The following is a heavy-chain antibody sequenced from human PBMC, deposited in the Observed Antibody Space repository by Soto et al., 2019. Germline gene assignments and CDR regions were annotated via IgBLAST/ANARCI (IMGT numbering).Heavy chain of an antibody. J-gene: IGHJ6*03. Sequence: QVQLQQWGAGLRKPSETLSLTCALYNGSFSGYYWSWIRQPPGKGLVWIGEITHSGGTKYNPSLKSRVTISAVSSKKWFSLRLTSLTAADTAVYYCARVLMLRGAIFPEGYSYHMDLWGKGTTVTVSS. D-gene: IGHD3-10*01. V-gene: IGHV4-34*02. CDR1: NGSFSGYY. CDR2: ITHSGGT. CDR3: ARVLMLRGAIFPEGYSYHMDL.